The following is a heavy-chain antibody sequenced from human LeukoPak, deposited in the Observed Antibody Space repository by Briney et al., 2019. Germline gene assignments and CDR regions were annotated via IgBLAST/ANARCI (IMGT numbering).Heavy chain of an antibody. CDR3: ATADTTGTIVGHTAYFDY. V-gene: IGHV1-24*01. CDR1: GYTLNELS. D-gene: IGHD1-26*01. Sequence: GASVKVSCKVSGYTLNELSMHWVRQAPGKGLEWMGGFDPEDGETIYAQKFQGRVTMTEDTSTDTAYMGLSSLRSEDTAVYYCATADTTGTIVGHTAYFDYWGQGTLVTVSS. J-gene: IGHJ4*02. CDR2: FDPEDGET.